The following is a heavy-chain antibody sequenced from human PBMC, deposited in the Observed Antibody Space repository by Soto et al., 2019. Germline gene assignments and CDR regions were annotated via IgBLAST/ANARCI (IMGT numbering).Heavy chain of an antibody. Sequence: GGSLRLSCAASGFIFSSYGMHWARQAPGKGLEWVAAIWYDGSNKYYADSVKGRFTISRDNSKNTLYLQMNSLRAEDTAVYYCARHHVLTMIVGWFDTWGQGTLVTVSS. J-gene: IGHJ5*02. CDR1: GFIFSSYG. CDR3: ARHHVLTMIVGWFDT. V-gene: IGHV3-33*01. D-gene: IGHD3-22*01. CDR2: IWYDGSNK.